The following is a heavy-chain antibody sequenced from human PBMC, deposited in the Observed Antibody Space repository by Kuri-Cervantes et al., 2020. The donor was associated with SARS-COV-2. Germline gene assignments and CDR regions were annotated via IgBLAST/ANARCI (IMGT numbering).Heavy chain of an antibody. V-gene: IGHV4-4*07. CDR2: VYTSGIT. J-gene: IGHJ4*02. D-gene: IGHD3-3*01. CDR3: ARVKTIFGVAPFDY. Sequence: ESLKISCAVSGASISSYYWNWIRQPAGKGLEWIGRVYTSGITNYNPSLKSRVTISVDTSKNQFSLKLSSVTAADTAVYYCARVKTIFGVAPFDYWGQGTLVTVSS. CDR1: GASISSYY.